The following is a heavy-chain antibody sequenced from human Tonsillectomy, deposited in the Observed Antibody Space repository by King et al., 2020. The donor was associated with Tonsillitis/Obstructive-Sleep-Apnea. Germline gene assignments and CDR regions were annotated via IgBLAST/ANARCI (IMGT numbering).Heavy chain of an antibody. J-gene: IGHJ3*02. CDR1: GGTFSSYA. D-gene: IGHD5-12*01. CDR3: ARDAGPLEAWLIDAFDI. V-gene: IGHV1-69*04. Sequence: VQLVQSGAEVKKPGSSVKVSCKASGGTFSSYAISWVRQAPGQGLEWMGRIIPILGIANYAQKFQGRVTITADKSTSTAYMELSSLRSEDTAVYYCARDAGPLEAWLIDAFDIWGQGTMVTVSS. CDR2: IIPILGIA.